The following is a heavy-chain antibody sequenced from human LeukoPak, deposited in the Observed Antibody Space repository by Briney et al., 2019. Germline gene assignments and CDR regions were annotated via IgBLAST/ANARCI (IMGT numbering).Heavy chain of an antibody. CDR3: AREVRGARNWFDP. D-gene: IGHD3-10*01. Sequence: ASVKVSCKASGYTFTGYYMHWVRQAPGQGLEWMGWINPNSGGTNYAQKFQGRVTMTRDTSISTAYMELSRLRSEDTAVYYCAREVRGARNWFDPWGQGTLVTVSS. J-gene: IGHJ5*02. CDR1: GYTFTGYY. V-gene: IGHV1-2*02. CDR2: INPNSGGT.